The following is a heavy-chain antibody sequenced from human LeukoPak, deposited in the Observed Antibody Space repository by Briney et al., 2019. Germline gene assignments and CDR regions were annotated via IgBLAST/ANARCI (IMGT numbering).Heavy chain of an antibody. CDR3: ASLRRSPYDSSGRRLYYMDV. Sequence: SETLSLTCTVSGYSISSGYYWGWIRQPPGKGLEWIGSIYHSGSTYYNPSLKSRVTISVDTSKNQFSLKLSSVTAADTAVYYCASLRRSPYDSSGRRLYYMDVWGKGTTVTVSS. D-gene: IGHD3-22*01. CDR2: IYHSGST. J-gene: IGHJ6*03. V-gene: IGHV4-38-2*02. CDR1: GYSISSGYY.